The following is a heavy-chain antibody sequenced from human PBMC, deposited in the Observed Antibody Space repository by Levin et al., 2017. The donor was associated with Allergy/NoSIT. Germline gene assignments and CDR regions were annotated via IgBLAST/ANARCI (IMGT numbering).Heavy chain of an antibody. CDR2: ISISGTVM. CDR1: GFTFSSYE. CDR3: ARGVRSYYGGSYLDN. V-gene: IGHV3-48*03. Sequence: GGSLRLSCAASGFTFSSYEMNWVRQAPGKGLEWISYISISGTVMYYADSVKGRFTVSRDNASNSLYLQMIRLRVEDTGVYYCARGVRSYYGGSYLDNWGQGTLVTVSS. J-gene: IGHJ4*02. D-gene: IGHD1-26*01.